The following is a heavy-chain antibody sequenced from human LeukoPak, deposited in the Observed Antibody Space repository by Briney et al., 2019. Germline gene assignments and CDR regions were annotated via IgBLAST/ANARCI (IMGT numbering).Heavy chain of an antibody. CDR3: ARRMSAGIYNWFDP. CDR1: GGSISSGGYS. CDR2: IYHSGST. D-gene: IGHD1-14*01. Sequence: PSETLSLTCAVSGGSISSGGYSGSWIRQPPGKGLEWIGYIYHSGSTYYNPSLKSRVTISVDRSKNQFSLKLSSVTAADTAVYYCARRMSAGIYNWFDPWGQGTLVTVSS. J-gene: IGHJ5*02. V-gene: IGHV4-30-2*01.